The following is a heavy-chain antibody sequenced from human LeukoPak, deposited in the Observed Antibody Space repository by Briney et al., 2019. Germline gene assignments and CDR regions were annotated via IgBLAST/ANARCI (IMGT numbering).Heavy chain of an antibody. CDR3: ARDIGGAGY. D-gene: IGHD6-19*01. CDR2: INHSGRT. J-gene: IGHJ4*02. CDR1: GESFSAYY. V-gene: IGHV4-34*01. Sequence: SETLSLTCAVYGESFSAYYLSWIRQPPGKGLEWIGEINHSGRTIYNPSLTSRVTISVDTYKNQLSLKLNSVTAADTAVYYCARDIGGAGYWGQGTLVTVSS.